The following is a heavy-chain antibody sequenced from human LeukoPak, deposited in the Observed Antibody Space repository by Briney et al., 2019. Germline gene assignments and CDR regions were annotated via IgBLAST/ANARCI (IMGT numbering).Heavy chain of an antibody. CDR2: IKPDGSNT. J-gene: IGHJ5*02. Sequence: GGSLRLSCAASGFTFSTYSMHWVRQAPGKGLVWVSYIKPDGSNTAYADSVKGRFTISRDNAKNTLYLQMNSLRAEDTAVYYCARCPPVEKAAAGTFDPWGQGTLVTVSS. CDR3: ARCPPVEKAAAGTFDP. CDR1: GFTFSTYS. D-gene: IGHD6-13*01. V-gene: IGHV3-74*01.